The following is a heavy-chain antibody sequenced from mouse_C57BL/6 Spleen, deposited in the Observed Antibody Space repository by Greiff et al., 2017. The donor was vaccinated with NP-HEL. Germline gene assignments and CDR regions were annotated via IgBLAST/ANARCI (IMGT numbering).Heavy chain of an antibody. D-gene: IGHD1-1*01. V-gene: IGHV1-78*01. CDR3: ARGGYYGSSYYAMDY. Sequence: VQLQQSDAELVKPGASVKISCKVSGYTFTDHTIHWMKQRPEQGLEWIGYIYPRDGSTKYNEKFKGKATLTADKSSSTAYMQLNSLTSEDSAVYFCARGGYYGSSYYAMDYWGQGTSVTVSS. CDR2: IYPRDGST. CDR1: GYTFTDHT. J-gene: IGHJ4*01.